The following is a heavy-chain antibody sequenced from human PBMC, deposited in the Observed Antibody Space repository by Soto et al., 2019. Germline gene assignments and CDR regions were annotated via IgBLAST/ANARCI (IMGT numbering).Heavy chain of an antibody. CDR2: INHSGST. J-gene: IGHJ5*02. Sequence: PSETLSLTCAVYGGSFSGYYWSWIRQPPEKGLEWIGEINHSGSTNYNPSLKSRVTISVDTSKNQFSLKLSSVTAADTAVYYCARVTEAVAGSYNWFDPWGQGTLVTV. CDR3: ARVTEAVAGSYNWFDP. V-gene: IGHV4-34*01. CDR1: GGSFSGYY. D-gene: IGHD6-19*01.